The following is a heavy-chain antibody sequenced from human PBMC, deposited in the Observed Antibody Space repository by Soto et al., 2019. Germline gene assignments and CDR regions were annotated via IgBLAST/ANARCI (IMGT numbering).Heavy chain of an antibody. CDR3: VKVNRGVAPTLGGGFDR. D-gene: IGHD3-3*01. V-gene: IGHV3-23*01. CDR1: GYTHTFNTYA. Sequence: DVQLLESGGGLVQPGGSLRLSCAGSGYTHTFNTYAMRWVRQAPGKGLEWVAGISPTGGCRYYAASVKGRFTIFRDNSKDTLFHQMSRLKVEDAAVYFCVKVNRGVAPTLGGGFDRWGRGTLVTVSS. J-gene: IGHJ4*02. CDR2: ISPTGGCR.